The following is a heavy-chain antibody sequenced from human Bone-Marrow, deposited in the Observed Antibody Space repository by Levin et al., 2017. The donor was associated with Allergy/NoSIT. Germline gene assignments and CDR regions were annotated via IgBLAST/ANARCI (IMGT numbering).Heavy chain of an antibody. CDR1: GYSFTSYW. CDR2: IYPGDSDT. V-gene: IGHV5-51*01. Sequence: LGESLKISCKGSGYSFTSYWIGWVRQMPGKGLEWMGIIYPGDSDTRYSPSFQGQVTISADKSISTAYLQWSSLKASDTAMYYCARSPMVRGVRSGWFDPWGQGTLVTVSS. CDR3: ARSPMVRGVRSGWFDP. D-gene: IGHD3-10*01. J-gene: IGHJ5*02.